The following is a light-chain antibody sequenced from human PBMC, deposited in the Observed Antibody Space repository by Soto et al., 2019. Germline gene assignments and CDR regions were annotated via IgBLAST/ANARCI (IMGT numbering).Light chain of an antibody. J-gene: IGLJ2*01. CDR1: SSNIGAGYD. Sequence: QSVLTQPPSVSGAPGQRVTISCTGISSNIGAGYDVHWYQQLPGTAPKLLIYGNSNRPSGVPDRFSGSKSGTSASLAITGLQAEDEADSYCQSYDSSSHVVFGGGTKLTVL. CDR2: GNS. V-gene: IGLV1-40*01. CDR3: QSYDSSSHVV.